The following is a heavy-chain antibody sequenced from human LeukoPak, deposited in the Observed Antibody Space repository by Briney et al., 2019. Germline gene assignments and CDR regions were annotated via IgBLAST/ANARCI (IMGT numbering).Heavy chain of an antibody. V-gene: IGHV1-69*06. CDR2: IIPIFGTA. J-gene: IGHJ3*02. CDR1: GGTFSSYA. Sequence: SVKVSCKASGGTFSSYAISWVRQAPGQGLEWKGGIIPIFGTANYAQKFQGRVTITADKSTSTAYMELSSLRSEDTAVYYCARRYSGSYWLGYRAFDIWGQGTMVTVSS. CDR3: ARRYSGSYWLGYRAFDI. D-gene: IGHD1-26*01.